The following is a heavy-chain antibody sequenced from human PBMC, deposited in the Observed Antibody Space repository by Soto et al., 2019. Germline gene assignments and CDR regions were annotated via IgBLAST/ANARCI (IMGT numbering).Heavy chain of an antibody. CDR3: ARDLGYYDSSGYLDY. Sequence: QVQLVESGGGLVKPGGSLRVSCAASGFTFSDYYMSWIRQAPGKGLEWVSYISSSGDIIYYADSMKGRFTISRDNAKNSLYLQMNNLRAEDTAVYYCARDLGYYDSSGYLDYWGQGTLVTVSS. CDR1: GFTFSDYY. J-gene: IGHJ4*02. V-gene: IGHV3-11*01. D-gene: IGHD3-22*01. CDR2: ISSSGDII.